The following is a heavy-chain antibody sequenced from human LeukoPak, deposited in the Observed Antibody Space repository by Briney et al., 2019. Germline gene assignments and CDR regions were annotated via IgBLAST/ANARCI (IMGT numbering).Heavy chain of an antibody. Sequence: ASVKVSCKASGYTCTSYGISWVRQAPGQGLGWMGWISAYNGNTNYAQKLQGRVTMTTDTSTSTAYMELRSLRSDDPAVYYCAGGYSSGWYNYWGQGTLVTVSS. V-gene: IGHV1-18*01. D-gene: IGHD6-19*01. CDR2: ISAYNGNT. CDR1: GYTCTSYG. J-gene: IGHJ4*02. CDR3: AGGYSSGWYNY.